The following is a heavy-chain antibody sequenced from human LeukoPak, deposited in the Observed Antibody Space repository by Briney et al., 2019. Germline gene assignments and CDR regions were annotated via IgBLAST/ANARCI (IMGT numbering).Heavy chain of an antibody. D-gene: IGHD5-18*01. CDR3: ARARGNTYGYFEY. CDR1: GLTLSGYW. Sequence: GGSLRLSCAASGLTLSGYWMHWVRQAPGKGLVWVSRINGDASSTSYADSVKGRYTISRDNAKSTLYLQMNSLRVEDTAVYYCARARGNTYGYFEYWGQGTLVTVSS. J-gene: IGHJ4*02. V-gene: IGHV3-74*01. CDR2: INGDASST.